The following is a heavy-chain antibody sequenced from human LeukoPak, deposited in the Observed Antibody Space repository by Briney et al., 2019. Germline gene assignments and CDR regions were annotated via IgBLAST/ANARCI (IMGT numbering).Heavy chain of an antibody. V-gene: IGHV3-33*01. CDR3: ARGPDYYDSSGYYY. Sequence: PGGSLRLSCAASGFTFSSYGMHWVRQAPGKGLEWVAVIWYDGSNKYYADSVKGRFTISRDNSKNTLYLQMNSLRAEDTAVYYCARGPDYYDSSGYYYWGQGTLVTVSS. CDR1: GFTFSSYG. J-gene: IGHJ4*02. D-gene: IGHD3-22*01. CDR2: IWYDGSNK.